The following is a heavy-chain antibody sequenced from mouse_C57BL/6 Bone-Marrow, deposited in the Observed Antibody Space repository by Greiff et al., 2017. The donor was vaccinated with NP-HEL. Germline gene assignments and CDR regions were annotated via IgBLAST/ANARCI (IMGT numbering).Heavy chain of an antibody. J-gene: IGHJ3*01. D-gene: IGHD3-2*02. CDR1: GYTFTSYW. Sequence: VQLQQSGTVLARPGASVKMSCKTSGYTFTSYWMHWVNQRPGQGLEWIGAIYPGNSDTSYNQKFKGKAKLTAVTSASTAYMVLSSLTNEDSAVYYCTSGAQATAWFAYWGQGTLVTVSA. CDR2: IYPGNSDT. CDR3: TSGAQATAWFAY. V-gene: IGHV1-5*01.